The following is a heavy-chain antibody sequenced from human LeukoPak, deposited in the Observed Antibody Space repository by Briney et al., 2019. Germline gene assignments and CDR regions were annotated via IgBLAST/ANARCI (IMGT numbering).Heavy chain of an antibody. Sequence: GGSLRLSCAASAFTFSGSAIHWVRQASGKGLEWVGRIRSKANNYATAYAASVEGRFTISRDDSKSTAYLQMNSLRAEDTAVYYCAKVFDYWGQGTLVTVSS. V-gene: IGHV3-73*01. CDR2: IRSKANNYAT. CDR3: AKVFDY. CDR1: AFTFSGSA. J-gene: IGHJ4*02.